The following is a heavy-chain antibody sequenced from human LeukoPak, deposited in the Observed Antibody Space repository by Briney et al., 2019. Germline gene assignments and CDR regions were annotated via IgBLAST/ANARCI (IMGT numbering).Heavy chain of an antibody. D-gene: IGHD4-23*01. Sequence: PGGSLRLSCAASGFTFSSYEMNWVRQAPGKGLEWVSHISSSGSTIYYADSVKGRFTISRDNAKNSLYLQMTSLRAEDTAVYYCARTGITVAPPFDYWGQGTLVTVSS. CDR2: ISSSGSTI. V-gene: IGHV3-48*03. J-gene: IGHJ4*02. CDR3: ARTGITVAPPFDY. CDR1: GFTFSSYE.